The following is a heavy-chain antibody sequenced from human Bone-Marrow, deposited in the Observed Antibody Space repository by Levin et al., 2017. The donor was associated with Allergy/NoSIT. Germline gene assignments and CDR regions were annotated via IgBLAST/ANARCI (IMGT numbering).Heavy chain of an antibody. D-gene: IGHD1-26*01. CDR3: ARDLGVGATRDYYYGMDV. V-gene: IGHV1-69*13. CDR1: GGTFSSYA. CDR2: IIPIFGTA. J-gene: IGHJ6*02. Sequence: SVKVSCKASGGTFSSYAISWVRQAPGQGLEWMGGIIPIFGTANYAQKFQGRVTITADESTSTAYMELSSLRSEDTAVYYCARDLGVGATRDYYYGMDVWGQGTTVTVSS.